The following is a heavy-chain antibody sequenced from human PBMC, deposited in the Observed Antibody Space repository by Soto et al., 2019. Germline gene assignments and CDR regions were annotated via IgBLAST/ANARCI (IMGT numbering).Heavy chain of an antibody. D-gene: IGHD4-17*01. Sequence: SVKVSCKASGGTFSSYAISWVRQAPGQGLEWMGGIIPIFGTANYAQKFQGRVTITADESTSTAYMELSSLRSEDTAVYYCARTYGDYDYYYYGMDVWGQGTTVTVSS. CDR1: GGTFSSYA. V-gene: IGHV1-69*13. J-gene: IGHJ6*02. CDR2: IIPIFGTA. CDR3: ARTYGDYDYYYYGMDV.